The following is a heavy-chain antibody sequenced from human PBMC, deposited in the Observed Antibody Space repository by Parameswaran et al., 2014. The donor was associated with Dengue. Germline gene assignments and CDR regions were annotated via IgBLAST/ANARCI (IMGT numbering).Heavy chain of an antibody. D-gene: IGHD3-22*01. Sequence: VRQAPGKGLEWVSAISSSGGNTYYADSVKGRFTISRDNSKNTLYLQMNSLRAEDTAVYYCAKDRGIVVVRSFDIWGQGTMVTVSS. V-gene: IGHV3-23*01. J-gene: IGHJ3*02. CDR2: ISSSGGNT. CDR3: AKDRGIVVVRSFDI.